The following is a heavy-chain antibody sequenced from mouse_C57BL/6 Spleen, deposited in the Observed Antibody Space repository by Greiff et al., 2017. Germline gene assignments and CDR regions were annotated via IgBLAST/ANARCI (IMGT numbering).Heavy chain of an antibody. D-gene: IGHD2-4*01. CDR2: IRSKSNNYAT. Sequence: EVMLVESGGGLVQPKGSLKLSCAASGFSFNTYAMNWVRQAPGKGLEWVARIRSKSNNYATYYADSVKDRFTISRDDSESMLYLQMNNLKTEDTAMYYCVRLHYDYDSYYAMDYWGQGTSVTVSS. CDR1: GFSFNTYA. V-gene: IGHV10-1*01. CDR3: VRLHYDYDSYYAMDY. J-gene: IGHJ4*01.